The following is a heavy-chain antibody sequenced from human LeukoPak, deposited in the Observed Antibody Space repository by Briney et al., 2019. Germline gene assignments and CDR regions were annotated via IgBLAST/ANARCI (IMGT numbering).Heavy chain of an antibody. D-gene: IGHD6-19*01. Sequence: SETLSLTCAVYGGSFSGYSWSWIRQPPGKGLEWIGEINHGGSTNYNPSLKSRVTISVDTSKNQFSLKLSSVTAADTAVYYCARGAVAPFDYWGQGTLVTVSS. CDR1: GGSFSGYS. J-gene: IGHJ4*02. CDR2: INHGGST. CDR3: ARGAVAPFDY. V-gene: IGHV4-34*01.